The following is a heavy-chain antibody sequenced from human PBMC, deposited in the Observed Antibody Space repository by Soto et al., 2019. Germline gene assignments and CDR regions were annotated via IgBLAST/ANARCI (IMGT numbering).Heavy chain of an antibody. V-gene: IGHV3-11*03. CDR1: KFTVSAYY. D-gene: IGHD6-13*01. Sequence: QVQLLESGGGLVKPGGSLRLSCAASKFTVSAYYMAWIRQASGKGLDWISYISGDSRDTNYADSVKGRFTISRDNAKNSLYLQMNSLTVEDTAVYFCATGQQVRMADIWGQGTMVTVSS. CDR2: ISGDSRDT. CDR3: ATGQQVRMADI. J-gene: IGHJ3*02.